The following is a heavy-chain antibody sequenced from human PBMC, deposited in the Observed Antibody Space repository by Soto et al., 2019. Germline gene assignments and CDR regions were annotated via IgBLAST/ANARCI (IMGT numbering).Heavy chain of an antibody. CDR3: AKAYLGYCTSTSCYAVDF. V-gene: IGHV3-23*01. CDR1: GFTFSSYA. D-gene: IGHD2-2*01. CDR2: ITGSGDST. Sequence: EVQLLESGGGLVQPGGSLRLSCAASGFTFSSYAMSWVRQAPGKGLEWVSSITGSGDSTNYVDSVKGRFTISRDNTKKTLYKQMNSLSAEDTAVYYGAKAYLGYCTSTSCYAVDFWGQGTLVTVSS. J-gene: IGHJ4*02.